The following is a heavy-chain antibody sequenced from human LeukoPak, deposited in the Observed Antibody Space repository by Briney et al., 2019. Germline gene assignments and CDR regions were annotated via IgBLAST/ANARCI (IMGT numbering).Heavy chain of an antibody. CDR1: RFTFSSYA. Sequence: GGSLRLSCAASRFTFSSYAMSWVRQAPGKGLEWVSAISGSGGSTYYADSVKGRFTISRDNSKNTLYLQMNSLRAEDTAVYYCAKDYCGGDCYRYAFDIWGQGTMVTVSS. CDR2: ISGSGGST. D-gene: IGHD2-21*02. CDR3: AKDYCGGDCYRYAFDI. J-gene: IGHJ3*02. V-gene: IGHV3-23*01.